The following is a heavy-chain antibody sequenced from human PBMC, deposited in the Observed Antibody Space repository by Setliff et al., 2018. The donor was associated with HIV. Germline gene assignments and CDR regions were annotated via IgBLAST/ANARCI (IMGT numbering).Heavy chain of an antibody. CDR3: ARDRHYYGSGSYGP. CDR2: IYDSGAT. D-gene: IGHD3-10*01. V-gene: IGHV4-4*07. CDR1: GGSFNNYH. Sequence: KPSETLSLTCTVSGGSFNNYHWSWIRQPAGKGLEWIGRIYDSGATNYKPSLKSRVTMSIDKSNNQFSLYLTSVTAADTAIYYCARDRHYYGSGSYGPWGQGILVTVSS. J-gene: IGHJ5*02.